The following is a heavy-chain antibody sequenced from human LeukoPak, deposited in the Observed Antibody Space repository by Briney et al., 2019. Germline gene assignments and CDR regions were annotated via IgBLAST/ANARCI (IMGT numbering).Heavy chain of an antibody. D-gene: IGHD3-3*01. J-gene: IGHJ6*02. CDR3: ARDAHDFWSGYNHYYYYYGMDV. V-gene: IGHV4-34*01. CDR1: GGSFSGYY. Sequence: SETLSLTCAVYGGSFSGYYWSWIRQPPGKGLEWIGEINHSGSTNYNPSLKSRVTISVDTSKNQFSLKLSSVTAADTAVYYCARDAHDFWSGYNHYYYYYGMDVWGQGTTVTVSS. CDR2: INHSGST.